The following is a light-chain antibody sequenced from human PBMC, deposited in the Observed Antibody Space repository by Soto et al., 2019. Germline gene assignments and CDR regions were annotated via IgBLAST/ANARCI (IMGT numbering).Light chain of an antibody. V-gene: IGKV3-20*01. J-gene: IGKJ1*01. CDR3: QQNGGSSWT. CDR1: QSVSSIF. Sequence: EIVLTQSPGTLSLPPGERATLSCRASQSVSSIFSAWYQQKPGQAPRVLIYGTSNRATGIPDRFSGSGSGTDFTLTISRLEPEDFAVYYCQQNGGSSWTFGQGTRVELK. CDR2: GTS.